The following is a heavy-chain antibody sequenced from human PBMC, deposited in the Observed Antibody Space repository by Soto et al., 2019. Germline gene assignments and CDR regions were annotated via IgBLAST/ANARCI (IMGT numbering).Heavy chain of an antibody. CDR1: GFTFITYS. CDR3: AKSRAGYYDSSGYPFPFDY. CDR2: ISSSGSTI. J-gene: IGHJ4*02. D-gene: IGHD3-22*01. Sequence: PGGSLRLSCAVSGFTFITYSMNWVRQAPEKGLEWVSYISSSGSTIYYADSVKGRFTISRDNDKNSLYLQMNSLRAEDTAVYYCAKSRAGYYDSSGYPFPFDYWGQGTLVTVS. V-gene: IGHV3-48*01.